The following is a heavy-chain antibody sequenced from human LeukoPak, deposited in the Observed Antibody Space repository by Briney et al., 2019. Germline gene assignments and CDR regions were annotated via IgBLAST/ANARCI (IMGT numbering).Heavy chain of an antibody. J-gene: IGHJ4*02. Sequence: GGSLRLSCAASGFTFSSYEMNWVCQAPGKGLEWVSYISSSGSTIYYADSVKGRFTISRDNAKNSLYLQMNSLRAEDTAVYYCARERSGPFDYWGQGTLVTVSS. V-gene: IGHV3-48*03. D-gene: IGHD2-15*01. CDR2: ISSSGSTI. CDR1: GFTFSSYE. CDR3: ARERSGPFDY.